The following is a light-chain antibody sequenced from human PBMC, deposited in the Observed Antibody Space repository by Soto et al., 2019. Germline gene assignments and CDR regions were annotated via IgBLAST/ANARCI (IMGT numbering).Light chain of an antibody. CDR1: QSISSN. V-gene: IGKV3-15*01. J-gene: IGKJ1*01. CDR2: GAS. Sequence: EIVMAQSPATLSESPGERATLSCRASQSISSNLAWYLQRPGQAPRLLFYGASTRATGIPARFSGSGSGTAFTLTISSLQSEDFGVYYCQQYNNWPGTFGQGTKVDIK. CDR3: QQYNNWPGT.